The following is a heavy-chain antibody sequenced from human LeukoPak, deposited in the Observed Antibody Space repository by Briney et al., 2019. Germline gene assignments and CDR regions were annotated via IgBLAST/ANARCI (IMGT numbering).Heavy chain of an antibody. CDR2: ISRNSGAYT. Sequence: GGSLRLSCAASGFTFSTYDMYWVRQAPGTGLECVASISRNSGAYTYYAASVKGRFTISRDNSRSTLYLQMNGLRAEDTAVYYCSKKGQSGDYGKPDWGQGTLVTVSS. CDR3: SKKGQSGDYGKPD. CDR1: GFTFSTYD. V-gene: IGHV3-23*01. J-gene: IGHJ4*02. D-gene: IGHD4-17*01.